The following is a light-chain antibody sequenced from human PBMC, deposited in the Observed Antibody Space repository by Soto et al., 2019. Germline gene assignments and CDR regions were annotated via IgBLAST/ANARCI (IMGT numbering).Light chain of an antibody. CDR1: NSNIGRYS. CDR2: SDD. V-gene: IGLV1-44*01. Sequence: QSVLTQPPSLSGTPGQRVTISCSGSNSNIGRYSVNWYQHFPGTAPKILIYSDDERPSGVPDRLSGSKSGTSASLAISGLQSEDEAEYYCAAWDDNLNGPLFGGGTKLTVL. J-gene: IGLJ3*02. CDR3: AAWDDNLNGPL.